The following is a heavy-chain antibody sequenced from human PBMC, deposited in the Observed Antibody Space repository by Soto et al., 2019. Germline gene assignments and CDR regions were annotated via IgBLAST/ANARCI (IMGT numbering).Heavy chain of an antibody. CDR2: INHSGST. D-gene: IGHD2-2*01. Sequence: SETLSLTCAVYGGSFSGYYWSWIRQPPGKGLEWIGEINHSGSTNYNPSLKSRVTISVDTSKNQFSLKLSSVTAADTAVYYCARSSAAIVFGYWGQGTLVTSPQ. CDR3: ARSSAAIVFGY. J-gene: IGHJ4*02. CDR1: GGSFSGYY. V-gene: IGHV4-34*01.